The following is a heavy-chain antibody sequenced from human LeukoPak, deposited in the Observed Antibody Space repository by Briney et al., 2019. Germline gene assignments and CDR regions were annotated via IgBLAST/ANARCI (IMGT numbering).Heavy chain of an antibody. D-gene: IGHD3-22*01. Sequence: KPSETLSLTCTVSGGSISSYYWSWIRQPPGKGLEWIGYIYYSGSTNYNPSLKSRVTISVDTSKNQFSLKLSSVTAADTAVYYCARDRNRYYYDSSGYYHNYWGQGTLVTVSS. V-gene: IGHV4-59*01. CDR2: IYYSGST. CDR3: ARDRNRYYYDSSGYYHNY. J-gene: IGHJ4*02. CDR1: GGSISSYY.